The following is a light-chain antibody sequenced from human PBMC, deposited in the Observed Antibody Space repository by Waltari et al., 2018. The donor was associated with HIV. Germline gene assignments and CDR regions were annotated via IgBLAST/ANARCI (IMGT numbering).Light chain of an antibody. CDR3: CSYAGPDTFFV. CDR2: EVP. J-gene: IGLJ1*01. Sequence: QSGLTQPASVSGSLGQSITIFCNGSVRDIGTYNLVSWYQQFPGKAPKVIISEVPKRPSGISDRFSVSKSANSASLRISGLRPEDEADYFCCSYAGPDTFFVFGGGT. V-gene: IGLV2-23*02. CDR1: VRDIGTYNL.